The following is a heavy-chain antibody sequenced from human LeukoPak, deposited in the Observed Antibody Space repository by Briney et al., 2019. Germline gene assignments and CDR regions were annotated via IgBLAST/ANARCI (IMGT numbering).Heavy chain of an antibody. V-gene: IGHV3-53*01. Sequence: GGSLRLSCAASGFTVSSNHMTWVRQAPGKGLEWVSEIYTGGLTFYADSVTGRFTISRDNSKNTVYLQMNSLGVEDTARYYCARDNASAGGGLDYWGQGTLVTVSS. D-gene: IGHD2-8*01. J-gene: IGHJ4*02. CDR1: GFTVSSNH. CDR3: ARDNASAGGGLDY. CDR2: IYTGGLT.